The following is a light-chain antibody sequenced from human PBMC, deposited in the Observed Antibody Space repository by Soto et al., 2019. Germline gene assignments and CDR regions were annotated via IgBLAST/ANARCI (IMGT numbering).Light chain of an antibody. CDR1: SSDVGSYNL. Sequence: QSVLTQPASVSGSPGQSITISCTGTSSDVGSYNLVSWYQKHPGKAPKLMIYESNKRPSEISNRFSASKSGNTASLTISGLQAEDEADYYCCSYAGRSTLIFGGGTKLTVL. CDR2: ESN. CDR3: CSYAGRSTLI. J-gene: IGLJ2*01. V-gene: IGLV2-23*01.